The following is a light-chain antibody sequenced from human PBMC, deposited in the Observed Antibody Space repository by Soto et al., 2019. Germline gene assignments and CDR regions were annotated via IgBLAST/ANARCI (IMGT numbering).Light chain of an antibody. V-gene: IGKV3-15*01. J-gene: IGKJ1*01. Sequence: EIVLTQSPATLSLSPGGRATLSCRASQSVSSNLAWYQQKPGQSPRLLIYGASTRATGIPARFSGSGSGTEFTLTISSLQSEDFAVYYCQQYINLWTFGQGTKVDI. CDR2: GAS. CDR1: QSVSSN. CDR3: QQYINLWT.